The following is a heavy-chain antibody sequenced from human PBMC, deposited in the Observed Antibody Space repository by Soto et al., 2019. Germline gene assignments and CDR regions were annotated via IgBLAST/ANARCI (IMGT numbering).Heavy chain of an antibody. D-gene: IGHD1-26*01. J-gene: IGHJ5*02. CDR1: GYSFTSYW. Sequence: GESLKISCKGSGYSFTSYWIGWVRQMPGKGLEWMGIIYPGDSDTRYSPSFQGQVTISADKSISTAYLQWSSLKASDTAMYYCARGQEGGSYYLGWFDPWGQGTLVTVSS. CDR3: ARGQEGGSYYLGWFDP. V-gene: IGHV5-51*01. CDR2: IYPGDSDT.